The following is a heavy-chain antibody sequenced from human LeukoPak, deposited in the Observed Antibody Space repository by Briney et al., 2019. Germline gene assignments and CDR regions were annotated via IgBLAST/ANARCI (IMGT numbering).Heavy chain of an antibody. D-gene: IGHD3-22*01. V-gene: IGHV1-18*01. Sequence: ASVKVSCKASGYTFTSYGISWVRQAPGHGLEWMGWISAYNGNTNYAQKFQGRVTIAADESTSTAYMELGSLRSEDTAVYYCVRDGSYYDSSGYYYLYWGQGTLVTVSS. CDR2: ISAYNGNT. CDR3: VRDGSYYDSSGYYYLY. J-gene: IGHJ4*02. CDR1: GYTFTSYG.